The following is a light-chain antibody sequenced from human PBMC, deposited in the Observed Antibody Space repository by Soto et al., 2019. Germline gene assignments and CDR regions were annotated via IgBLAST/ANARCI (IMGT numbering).Light chain of an antibody. CDR3: QQYNNWPLT. CDR1: QRVGND. V-gene: IGKV3-15*01. J-gene: IGKJ4*01. Sequence: ETVMTHSSATLFVSRGQGATLACRASQRVGNDLAWYQQKAGQAPRLLIYGASTRATAIPARFSASGSGTEFTLTITSMQSEAFAVYYCQQYNNWPLTFGGGTKVDIK. CDR2: GAS.